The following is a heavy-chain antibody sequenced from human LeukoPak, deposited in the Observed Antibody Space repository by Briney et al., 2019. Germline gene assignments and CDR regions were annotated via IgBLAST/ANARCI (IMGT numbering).Heavy chain of an antibody. CDR3: ARGRFYRGGNGVVGY. CDR1: GYTFTSYD. Sequence: ASVTVSCKGSGYTFTSYDINRVRQSTGPGLEWMGSMNPNSGKTGYAQKFQGRVTMTRKASIRTAYMELRSLRSEDTAVYYCARGRFYRGGNGVVGYWGQGTLVTVSS. J-gene: IGHJ4*02. D-gene: IGHD4-23*01. CDR2: MNPNSGKT. V-gene: IGHV1-8*01.